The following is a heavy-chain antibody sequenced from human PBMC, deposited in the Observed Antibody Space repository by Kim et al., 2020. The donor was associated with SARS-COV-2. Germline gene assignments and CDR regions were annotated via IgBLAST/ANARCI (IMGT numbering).Heavy chain of an antibody. J-gene: IGHJ4*02. Sequence: GGSLRLSCAASGFTLSSYEMNWVRQAPGKGLEWVSYISSSGSTTYYANSVKGRFTISRDNAKNSLYVQMNSLRAEDTAVYYCVRAYPRFSYNWNDPLYFDYWGQGTPVTVSS. V-gene: IGHV3-48*03. D-gene: IGHD1-20*01. CDR1: GFTLSSYE. CDR3: VRAYPRFSYNWNDPLYFDY. CDR2: ISSSGSTT.